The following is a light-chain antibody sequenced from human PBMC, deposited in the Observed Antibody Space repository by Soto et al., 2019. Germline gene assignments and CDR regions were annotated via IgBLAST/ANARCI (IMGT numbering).Light chain of an antibody. Sequence: LTQPASVSGSPGQSITISCPGTSSDVGGYKYVSWYQQHPGKAPKVMIYEVSNRPSGVSNRFSGSKSGNTASLTISGLQAEDEADYFCSSYSSSSTLFVFGTGTKVTV. CDR2: EVS. J-gene: IGLJ1*01. CDR3: SSYSSSSTLFV. CDR1: SSDVGGYKY. V-gene: IGLV2-14*01.